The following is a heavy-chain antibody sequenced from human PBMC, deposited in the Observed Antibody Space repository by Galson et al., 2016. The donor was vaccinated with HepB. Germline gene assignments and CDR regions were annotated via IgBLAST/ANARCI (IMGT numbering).Heavy chain of an antibody. V-gene: IGHV1-18*01. CDR1: GYTFTSYG. Sequence: VKVSCKASGYTFTSYGINWVRQAPGQGLESMGWISVYNGNTKYAQNLQCRVTMTTDTSTTTAYMELRSLRSDDTAVYYCARARVGDYDVFDVWGQGTMVTVSS. J-gene: IGHJ3*01. D-gene: IGHD4-17*01. CDR2: ISVYNGNT. CDR3: ARARVGDYDVFDV.